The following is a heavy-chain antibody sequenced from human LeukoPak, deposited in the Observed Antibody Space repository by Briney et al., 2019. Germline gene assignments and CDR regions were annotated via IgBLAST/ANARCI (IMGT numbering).Heavy chain of an antibody. J-gene: IGHJ4*02. CDR3: AKVYYYDSSGYYLSYFDY. Sequence: GGSLRLSCAASGFTFSSYAMSWVRQAPGKGLEWVSAISGGGGSTYYADSVKGRFTISRDNSKNTLYLQMNSLRAEDTAVYYCAKVYYYDSSGYYLSYFDYWGQGTLVTVSS. CDR1: GFTFSSYA. V-gene: IGHV3-23*01. D-gene: IGHD3-22*01. CDR2: ISGGGGST.